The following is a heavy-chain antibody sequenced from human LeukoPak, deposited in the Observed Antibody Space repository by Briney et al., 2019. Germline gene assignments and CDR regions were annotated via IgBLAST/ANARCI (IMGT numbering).Heavy chain of an antibody. D-gene: IGHD2-15*01. J-gene: IGHJ4*02. CDR3: ARVTAAGGGFDH. V-gene: IGHV4-59*02. CDR2: IYFTGST. Sequence: SETLSLTCTVWGGSVSGYHWSWIRQPPGQGLECIGHIYFTGSTTYNPSLKSRVNISVDTSQNQFSLSLTSVTSADTAVYYCARVTAAGGGFDHWGQGTLVTVSS. CDR1: GGSVSGYH.